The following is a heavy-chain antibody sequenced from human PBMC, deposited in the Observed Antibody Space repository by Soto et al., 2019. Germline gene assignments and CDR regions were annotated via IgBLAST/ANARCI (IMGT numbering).Heavy chain of an antibody. D-gene: IGHD6-19*01. CDR3: AKGLAWLVLYGFGY. V-gene: IGHV3-48*01. CDR2: ISSSSTI. Sequence: GGSLRLSCAASGFTFSSYSMNWVRQAPGKGLEWVSYISSSSTIYYADSVKGRFTISRDNAKNSLYLQMNSLRAEDTAVYYCAKGLAWLVLYGFGYWGQGTLVTVSS. J-gene: IGHJ4*02. CDR1: GFTFSSYS.